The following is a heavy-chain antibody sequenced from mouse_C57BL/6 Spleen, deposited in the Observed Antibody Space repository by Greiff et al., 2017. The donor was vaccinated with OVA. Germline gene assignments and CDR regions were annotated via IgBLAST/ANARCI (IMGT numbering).Heavy chain of an antibody. J-gene: IGHJ4*01. D-gene: IGHD1-1*01. V-gene: IGHV1-22*01. CDR2: INPNNGGT. CDR1: GYTFTDYN. Sequence: VQLKESGPELVKPGASVKMSCKASGYTFTDYNMHWVKQSHGKSLEWIGYINPNNGGTSYNQKFKGKATLTVNKSSSTAYMELRSLTSEDSAVYYCARTTTVVAPYAMDYWGQGTSVTVSA. CDR3: ARTTTVVAPYAMDY.